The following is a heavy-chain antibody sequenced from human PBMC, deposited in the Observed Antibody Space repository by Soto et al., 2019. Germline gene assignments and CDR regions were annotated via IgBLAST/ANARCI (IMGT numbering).Heavy chain of an antibody. J-gene: IGHJ4*02. CDR3: ARANLKYSSSPYYFDY. V-gene: IGHV4-59*01. D-gene: IGHD6-6*01. Sequence: QVQLQESGPGLVKPSETLSLTCTVSGCSISSYYWSWIRQPPGKGLEWIGYIYYSGSTNYNPSLKSRVTISVDTSKNQFSLKLSSVTAADTAVYYCARANLKYSSSPYYFDYWGQGTLVTVSS. CDR1: GCSISSYY. CDR2: IYYSGST.